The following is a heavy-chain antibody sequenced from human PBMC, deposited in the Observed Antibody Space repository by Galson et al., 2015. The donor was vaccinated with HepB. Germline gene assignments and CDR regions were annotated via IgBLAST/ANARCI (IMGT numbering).Heavy chain of an antibody. CDR2: ISYDGSNK. CDR3: AKDPYLYSALAGTMAGFDY. CDR1: GFTFSNYG. V-gene: IGHV3-30*18. J-gene: IGHJ4*02. D-gene: IGHD6-19*01. Sequence: SLRLSCAASGFTFSNYGMHWVRQAPGKGLEWVAVISYDGSNKYYADSVEGRFTISRDNSKNTLYLQVNSLRAEDTALYYCAKDPYLYSALAGTMAGFDYWGQGTLVTVSS.